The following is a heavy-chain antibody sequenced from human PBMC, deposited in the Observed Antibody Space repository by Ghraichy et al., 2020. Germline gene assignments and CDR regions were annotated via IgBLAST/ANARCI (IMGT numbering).Heavy chain of an antibody. CDR2: IYYSGST. V-gene: IGHV4-59*01. J-gene: IGHJ3*02. CDR3: ARVGYYYDSSGYHDAFDI. CDR1: GGSISSYY. Sequence: ESLNISCTVSGGSISSYYWSWIRQPPGRGLEWIGYIYYSGSTNYNPSLKSRVTISVDTSKNQFSLKLSSVTAADTAVYYCARVGYYYDSSGYHDAFDIWGQGTMVTVSS. D-gene: IGHD3-22*01.